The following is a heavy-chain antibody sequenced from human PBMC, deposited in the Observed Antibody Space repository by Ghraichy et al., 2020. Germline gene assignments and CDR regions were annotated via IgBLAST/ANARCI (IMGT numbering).Heavy chain of an antibody. D-gene: IGHD3-22*01. CDR2: IYYSGST. Sequence: SETLSLTCTVSGGSISSTSYYLGWIRQPPGKGLEWIGSIYYSGSTYYNPSLKSRVTISVDTSKNQFSLKLSSVTAADTAVYYCARVFGSSGYYYFPFDYWGQGTLVTVSS. J-gene: IGHJ4*02. V-gene: IGHV4-39*07. CDR1: GGSISSTSYY. CDR3: ARVFGSSGYYYFPFDY.